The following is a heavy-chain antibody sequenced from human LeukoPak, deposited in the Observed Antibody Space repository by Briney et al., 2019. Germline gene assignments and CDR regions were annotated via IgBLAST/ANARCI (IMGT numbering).Heavy chain of an antibody. V-gene: IGHV3-66*04. CDR1: GFTVSSNY. Sequence: AGGSLRLSCAASGFTVSSNYMSWVRQAPGKGLEWVSVIYSGGSTYYADSVKGRFTISRDNSKNTLYLQMNSLRAEDTAVYYCARPTLDYYGSVIDPWGQGTLVTVSS. D-gene: IGHD3-10*01. CDR3: ARPTLDYYGSVIDP. CDR2: IYSGGST. J-gene: IGHJ5*02.